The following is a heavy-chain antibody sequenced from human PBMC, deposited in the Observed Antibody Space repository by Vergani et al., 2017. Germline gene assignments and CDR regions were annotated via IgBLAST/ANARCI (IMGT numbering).Heavy chain of an antibody. Sequence: EVQLVESGGGLVQPGGSLRLSCAASGFTFSSYSMNWVRQAPGKGLEWVSYISSSSSTIYYADAGKGRFTISRDNAKNSLYLQMNSLRAEEKAVYYCARDGYRGNPDGYCYDGMDV. V-gene: IGHV3-48*01. CDR3: ARDGYRGNPDGYCYDGMDV. J-gene: IGHJ6*01. CDR1: GFTFSSYS. D-gene: IGHD4-23*01. CDR2: ISSSSSTI.